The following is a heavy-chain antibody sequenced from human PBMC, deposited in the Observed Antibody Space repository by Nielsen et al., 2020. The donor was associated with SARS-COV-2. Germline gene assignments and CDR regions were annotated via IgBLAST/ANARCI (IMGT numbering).Heavy chain of an antibody. CDR2: IIPILGIA. D-gene: IGHD5-24*01. CDR1: GGTFSSYA. CDR3: ARDRRDGYNSYYFDY. J-gene: IGHJ4*02. V-gene: IGHV1-69*04. Sequence: SVKVSCKASGGTFSSYAISWVRQAPGQGLEWMGRIIPILGIANYAQKFQGRVTITADKSTSTAYMELSSLRSEDTAVYYCARDRRDGYNSYYFDYWGQGTLVTVSS.